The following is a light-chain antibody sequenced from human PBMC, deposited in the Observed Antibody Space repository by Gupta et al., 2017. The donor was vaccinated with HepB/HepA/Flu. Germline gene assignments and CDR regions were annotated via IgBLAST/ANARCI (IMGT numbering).Light chain of an antibody. CDR1: ESVRSRY. J-gene: IGKJ4*01. V-gene: IGKV3D-20*01. CDR3: QQEGSSPIT. CDR2: DAS. Sequence: EIVLTQSPATLSLSPGERATLSCGASESVRSRYLAWYQQKPGLAPRLLMYDASKRATGLPDRFSGSGSGTDFTLTISILEPEDFAVYYCQQEGSSPITFGRGTKVEIK.